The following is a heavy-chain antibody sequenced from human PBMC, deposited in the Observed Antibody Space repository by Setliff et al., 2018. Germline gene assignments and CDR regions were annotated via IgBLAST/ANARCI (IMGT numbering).Heavy chain of an antibody. CDR2: INAGNGNT. CDR1: GYSFAKYA. D-gene: IGHD2-2*01. Sequence: ASVKVSCKASGYSFAKYALHWVRQAPGQRLEWMDWINAGNGNTKCSQNFQGRVTVTRDTSASTAYVELSSLRSEDTAVYYCAREVLPLVREEAFYIWGQGTMVTVSS. CDR3: AREVLPLVREEAFYI. J-gene: IGHJ3*02. V-gene: IGHV1-3*01.